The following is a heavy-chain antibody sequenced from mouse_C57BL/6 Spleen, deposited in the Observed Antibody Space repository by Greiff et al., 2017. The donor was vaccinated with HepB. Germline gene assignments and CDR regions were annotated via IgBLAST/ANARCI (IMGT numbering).Heavy chain of an antibody. CDR1: GYTFTSYW. V-gene: IGHV1-64*01. CDR3: ARIRSVVANFDY. D-gene: IGHD1-1*01. CDR2: IHPNSGST. J-gene: IGHJ2*01. Sequence: VQLQQPGAELVKPGASVKLSCKASGYTFTSYWMHWVKQRPGQGLEWIGMIHPNSGSTNYNEKFKSKATLTVDKSSSTAYMQLSSLTSEDSAVYYCARIRSVVANFDYWGQGTTLTVSS.